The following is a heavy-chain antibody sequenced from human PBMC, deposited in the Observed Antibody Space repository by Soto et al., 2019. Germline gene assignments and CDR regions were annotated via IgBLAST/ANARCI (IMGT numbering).Heavy chain of an antibody. D-gene: IGHD6-13*01. J-gene: IGHJ4*02. CDR1: GCTFTSYA. Sequence: QVQLVQSGAEVKKPGASVKVSCKASGCTFTSYAMHWVRQAPGQRLEWMGWINAGNGNTKYSQKFQGRVTITRDTSASTAYMELSSLRSEDTAVYYCAPTAWVSSSWYYDYWGQGPLVPVSS. V-gene: IGHV1-3*01. CDR3: APTAWVSSSWYYDY. CDR2: INAGNGNT.